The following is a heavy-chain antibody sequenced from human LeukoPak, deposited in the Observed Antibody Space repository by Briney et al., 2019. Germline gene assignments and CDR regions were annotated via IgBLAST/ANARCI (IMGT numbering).Heavy chain of an antibody. D-gene: IGHD5-12*01. J-gene: IGHJ6*03. V-gene: IGHV4-61*02. Sequence: PSQTLSLTCTVSGGSISSGSYYWSWIRQPAGKGLEWIGRIYTSGSTNYNPSLKSRVTISVDTSKNQFSLKLSSVTAADTAVYYCARLSSWLRLNPASNSLYYYYYYMDVWGKGTTVTVSS. CDR2: IYTSGST. CDR1: GGSISSGSYY. CDR3: ARLSSWLRLNPASNSLYYYYYYMDV.